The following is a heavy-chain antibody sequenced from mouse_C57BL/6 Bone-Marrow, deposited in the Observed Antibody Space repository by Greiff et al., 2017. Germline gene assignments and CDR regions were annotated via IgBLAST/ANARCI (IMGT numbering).Heavy chain of an antibody. CDR1: GFTFSDYY. V-gene: IGHV5-12*01. CDR2: ISNGGGST. Sequence: EVKLVESGGGLVQPGGSLKLSCAASGFTFSDYYMYWVRQTPEKRLEWVAYISNGGGSTYYPDTVKGRFTISRDNAKNTLYLQMSRLKSEDTAMYDCARHGGLRPSYWYFDVWGTGTTVTVSS. J-gene: IGHJ1*03. CDR3: ARHGGLRPSYWYFDV. D-gene: IGHD2-4*01.